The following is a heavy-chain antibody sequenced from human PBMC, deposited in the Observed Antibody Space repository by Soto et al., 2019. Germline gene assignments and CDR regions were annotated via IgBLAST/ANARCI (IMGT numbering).Heavy chain of an antibody. Sequence: SETLSLTCAVSGDSISSSNWWSWVRQPPGKGLEWIGEIYHSGSTNYNPFLKSRVTISVDTSKNQFSLKLSSVTAADTAVYYCARGTYSGSYPCDYWGQGTLVTVSS. V-gene: IGHV4-4*02. D-gene: IGHD1-26*01. CDR1: GDSISSSNW. J-gene: IGHJ4*02. CDR2: IYHSGST. CDR3: ARGTYSGSYPCDY.